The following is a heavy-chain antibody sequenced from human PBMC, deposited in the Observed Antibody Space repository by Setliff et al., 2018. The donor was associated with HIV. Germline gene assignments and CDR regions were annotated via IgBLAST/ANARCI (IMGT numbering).Heavy chain of an antibody. D-gene: IGHD2-15*01. CDR3: ARGHLDYNYWEDIVGHWFDP. J-gene: IGHJ5*02. CDR1: GCTFTSSD. V-gene: IGHV1-8*02. Sequence: ASVKVSCKASGCTFTSSDINWVRQAPGQGLEWMGWMNPKSGNTGYAQKFQGRVTMTSNTFIGTAYMELSSLTSEDTAVYYCARGHLDYNYWEDIVGHWFDPWGQGTQVTVSS. CDR2: MNPKSGNT.